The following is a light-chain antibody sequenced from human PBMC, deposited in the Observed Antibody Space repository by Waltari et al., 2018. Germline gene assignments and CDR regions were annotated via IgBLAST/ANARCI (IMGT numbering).Light chain of an antibody. V-gene: IGKV3-11*01. CDR2: DAS. CDR1: QSVGNY. J-gene: IGKJ4*01. CDR3: QQRSNWPPLT. Sequence: EIVLTQSPATLSLSPGERATLSCRASQSVGNYLSWYQQKPGQAPRLLLYDASTRATGIPARFSGSGSGTDFTLTSSSLEPEDFAVYYCQQRSNWPPLTFGGGTKVEI.